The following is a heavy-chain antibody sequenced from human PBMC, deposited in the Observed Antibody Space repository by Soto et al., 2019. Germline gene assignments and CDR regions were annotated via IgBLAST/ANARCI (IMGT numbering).Heavy chain of an antibody. CDR2: IYHSGST. D-gene: IGHD5-18*01. CDR3: ARGTAMEQYYYYYYGMDV. J-gene: IGHJ6*02. V-gene: IGHV4-4*02. CDR1: GGSISSSNW. Sequence: SETLSLTCAVSGGSISSSNWWSWVRQPPGKGLEWIGEIYHSGSTNYNPSLKSRVTISVDKSENQFSLKLSSVTAADTAVYYCARGTAMEQYYYYYYGMDVWGQGTTVTVSS.